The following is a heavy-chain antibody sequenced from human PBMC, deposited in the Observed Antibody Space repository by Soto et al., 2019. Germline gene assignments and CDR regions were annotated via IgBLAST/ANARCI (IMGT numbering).Heavy chain of an antibody. J-gene: IGHJ6*02. CDR2: ISSSSSYI. V-gene: IGHV3-21*01. CDR1: GFTFSSYS. Sequence: PGGSLRLSCAASGFTFSSYSVNWVRQAPGKGLEWVSSISSSSSYIHYADSVKGRFTISRDNAKNSLYLQMNSLRAEDTAVYYCARDLLIAVAGGVGVWGQGTTVTVSS. CDR3: ARDLLIAVAGGVGV. D-gene: IGHD6-19*01.